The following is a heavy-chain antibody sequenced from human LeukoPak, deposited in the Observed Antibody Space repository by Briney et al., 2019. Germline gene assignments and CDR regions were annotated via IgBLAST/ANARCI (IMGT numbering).Heavy chain of an antibody. D-gene: IGHD5-12*01. V-gene: IGHV3-23*01. J-gene: IGHJ5*02. CDR3: AKASGYDGVDP. CDR1: GLTFSSYE. CDR2: ITGSGDAT. Sequence: HSGGSLRLSCAASGLTFSSYEMSWVRQAPGKGLDWVSAITGSGDATFYADSVKGRFTISRDNARNTLYLQMNGLSAEDTAVYYCAKASGYDGVDPWGQGSLVIVSS.